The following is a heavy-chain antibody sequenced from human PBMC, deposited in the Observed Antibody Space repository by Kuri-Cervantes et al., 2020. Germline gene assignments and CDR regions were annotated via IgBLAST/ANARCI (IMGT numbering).Heavy chain of an antibody. J-gene: IGHJ4*02. V-gene: IGHV1-2*02. CDR2: INPNSGGT. CDR3: ARAIDSYYLGPSGPFDY. CDR1: GYTFTGYY. D-gene: IGHD5-18*01. Sequence: ASVKVSCKASGYTFTGYYMHWVRQAPGQGLEWMGWINPNSGGTNYAQKFQGRVTMTRDTSISTAYMELSRLRSDDTAVYYCARAIDSYYLGPSGPFDYWGQGTLVTVSS.